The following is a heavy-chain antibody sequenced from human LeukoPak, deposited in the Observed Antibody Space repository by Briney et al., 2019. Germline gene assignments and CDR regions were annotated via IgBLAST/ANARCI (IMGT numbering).Heavy chain of an antibody. CDR1: GFTFSTYG. CDR2: IWYDGSNK. CDR3: AKRSDSSSYSFDY. J-gene: IGHJ4*02. Sequence: TGGSLRLSCAASGFTFSTYGMHWVRQAPGKGLEWVALIWYDGSNKYYADSVKGRFTISRDNSKNTLYLQMNSLGAEDTAVYYCAKRSDSSSYSFDYWGQGTLVTVSS. D-gene: IGHD6-6*01. V-gene: IGHV3-30*02.